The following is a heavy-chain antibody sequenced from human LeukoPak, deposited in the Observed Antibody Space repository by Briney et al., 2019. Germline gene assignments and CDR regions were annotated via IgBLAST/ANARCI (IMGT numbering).Heavy chain of an antibody. CDR2: IGTRSNPI. Sequence: GGSLRLSCAASGFSFSDFYMSWIRQAPGMGLEWISYIGTRSNPIYYADSVKGRFTISRDDAENSLYLQMNSLRDEDTAVYFCAGEARGSGRDFDYWGQGILVTVSS. CDR1: GFSFSDFY. CDR3: AGEARGSGRDFDY. J-gene: IGHJ4*02. D-gene: IGHD1-26*01. V-gene: IGHV3-11*01.